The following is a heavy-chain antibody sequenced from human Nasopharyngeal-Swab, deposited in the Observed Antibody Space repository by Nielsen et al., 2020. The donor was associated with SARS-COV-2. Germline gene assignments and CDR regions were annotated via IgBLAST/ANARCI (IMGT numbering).Heavy chain of an antibody. J-gene: IGHJ4*02. CDR3: AKDLRGPYFF. CDR2: IVGSGDNSGSGGST. V-gene: IGHV3-23*01. D-gene: IGHD2/OR15-2a*01. Sequence: QPPGKGLEWVAAIVGSGDNSGSGGSTYYADSVKGRFTISRDNSKNTLSLQMNSLRAEDTAVYYCAKDLRGPYFFWGQGTLVTVSS.